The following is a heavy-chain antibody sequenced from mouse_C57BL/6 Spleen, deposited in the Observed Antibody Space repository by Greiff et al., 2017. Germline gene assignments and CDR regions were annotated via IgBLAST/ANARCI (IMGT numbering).Heavy chain of an antibody. V-gene: IGHV5-9*01. D-gene: IGHD6-1*01. CDR1: GFTFSSYT. Sequence: DVQLQESGGGLVKPGGSLKISCAASGFTFSSYTMSWVRQTPEQRLEWVATISGGGGNTYYQERVKGTFTISGDNAKNTLYLHMSSLRSEDPALYCSTRLAAGYLDFGGWGTATTVTAAS. J-gene: IGHJ1*03. CDR2: ISGGGGNT. CDR3: TRLAAGYLDFGG.